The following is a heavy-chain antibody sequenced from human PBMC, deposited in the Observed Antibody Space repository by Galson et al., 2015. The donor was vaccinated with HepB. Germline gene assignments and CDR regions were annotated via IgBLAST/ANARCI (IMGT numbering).Heavy chain of an antibody. CDR1: GFTFSSYA. D-gene: IGHD2-2*01. CDR3: AKVGPEPALKYCSSTSCSFDY. V-gene: IGHV3-23*01. CDR2: ISGSGGST. J-gene: IGHJ4*01. Sequence: SLRLSCAASGFTFSSYAMSWVRQAPGKGLEWVSAISGSGGSTYYADSVKGRFTTSRDNSKNTLYLQMNSLRAEDTAVYYCAKVGPEPALKYCSSTSCSFDYWGQEPWSPSPQ.